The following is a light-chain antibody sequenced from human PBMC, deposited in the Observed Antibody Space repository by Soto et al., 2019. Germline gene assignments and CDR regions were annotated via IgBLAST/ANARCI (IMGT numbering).Light chain of an antibody. V-gene: IGLV3-21*02. CDR1: NMGSKT. CDR2: DDS. J-gene: IGLJ2*01. Sequence: SYELTQPPSVSVAPGQTARITCGGHNMGSKTVHWYQQRPGQAPVLVVHDDSDRPSGIPERFSGSNSGNTATLTISRVEAGDEADYYCQVWDSSSDHPVVFGGGTKLTVL. CDR3: QVWDSSSDHPVV.